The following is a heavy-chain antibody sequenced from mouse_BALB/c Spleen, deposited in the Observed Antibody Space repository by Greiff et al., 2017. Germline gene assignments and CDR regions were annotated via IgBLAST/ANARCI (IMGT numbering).Heavy chain of an antibody. CDR2: ISSGGGST. V-gene: IGHV5-12-1*01. J-gene: IGHJ2*01. D-gene: IGHD1-1*01. CDR3: ARQGVVPFDY. CDR1: GFAFSSYD. Sequence: EVQLVESGGGLVKPGGSLKLSCAASGFAFSSYDMSWVRQTPEKRLEWVAYISSGGGSTYYPDTVKGRFTISRDNAKNTLYLQMSSLKSEDTAMYYCARQGVVPFDYWGQGTTLTVSS.